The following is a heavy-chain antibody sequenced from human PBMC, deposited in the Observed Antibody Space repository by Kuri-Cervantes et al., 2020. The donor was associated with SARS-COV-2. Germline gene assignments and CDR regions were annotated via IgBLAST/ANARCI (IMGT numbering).Heavy chain of an antibody. D-gene: IGHD2-21*01. V-gene: IGHV1-8*01. J-gene: IGHJ4*02. CDR1: ETTFSNYG. CDR2: AKTNSGNT. Sequence: ASVKVSCKTPETTFSNYGINWVRQAPGQGLEWMGMAKTNSGNTIYAQNFQGRVTMTRDTSTSTVYMELSSLRSDDTSSYCCYCALREGFDSWGQGTLVTVSS. CDR3: YCALREGFDS.